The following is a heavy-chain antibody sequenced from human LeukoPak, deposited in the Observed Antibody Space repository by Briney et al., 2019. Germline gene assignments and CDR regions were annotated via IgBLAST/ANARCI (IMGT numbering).Heavy chain of an antibody. D-gene: IGHD5-18*01. Sequence: ASVKVSCKASGGTFSSYAISWVRQAPGQGLEWMGRIIPILGIVNYAQKFQGRVTITADKSTSTAYMELSSLRSEDTAVYYCARQAMVTPHTGFDYWGQGTLVTVSS. CDR3: ARQAMVTPHTGFDY. V-gene: IGHV1-69*04. CDR1: GGTFSSYA. CDR2: IIPILGIV. J-gene: IGHJ4*02.